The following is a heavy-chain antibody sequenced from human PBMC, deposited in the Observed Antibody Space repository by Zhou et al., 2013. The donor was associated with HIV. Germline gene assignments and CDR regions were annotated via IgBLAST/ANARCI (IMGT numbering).Heavy chain of an antibody. CDR2: INSDGSIT. Sequence: EVQLLESGGGLVQPGGSLRLSCEVSGFTFSSHWMYWVRQAPGKGLVWVSRINSDGSITDYADSVKGRFIILRDNTANTMYLQMNSLRAEDTAVYYCVAGFPFYLDNWGQGTLVTVSS. V-gene: IGHV3-74*02. CDR3: VAGFPFYLDN. CDR1: GFTFSSHW. J-gene: IGHJ4*02.